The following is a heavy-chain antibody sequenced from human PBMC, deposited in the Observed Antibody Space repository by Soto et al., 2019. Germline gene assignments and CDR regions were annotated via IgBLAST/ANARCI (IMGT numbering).Heavy chain of an antibody. Sequence: QITLKESGPTLVRPTQTLTLTCTVSGFSLDTWGVGVGWIRQSPGKAPEWLALIYWDDDKRYSPSLKNRLTITKDTSKNQVVLTLTNMDPVDTVTYYCARALGSWGSYYFDHWGREPWSPSPQ. J-gene: IGHJ4*02. D-gene: IGHD3-16*01. V-gene: IGHV2-5*02. CDR2: IYWDDDK. CDR3: ARALGSWGSYYFDH. CDR1: GFSLDTWGVG.